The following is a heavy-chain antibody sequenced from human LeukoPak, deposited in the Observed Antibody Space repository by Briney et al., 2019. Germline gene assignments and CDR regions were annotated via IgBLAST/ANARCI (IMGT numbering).Heavy chain of an antibody. V-gene: IGHV3-48*04. CDR3: ARDLDGSGPPMSWIDP. Sequence: GGSLRLSCAASGFTFSSYSMNWVRQAPGKGLEWVSYISSSSSTIYYADSVKGRFTISRDNAKNSLYLQMNSLRAEDTAVYYCARDLDGSGPPMSWIDPWGQGTLVIVSS. J-gene: IGHJ5*02. CDR1: GFTFSSYS. D-gene: IGHD3-10*01. CDR2: ISSSSSTI.